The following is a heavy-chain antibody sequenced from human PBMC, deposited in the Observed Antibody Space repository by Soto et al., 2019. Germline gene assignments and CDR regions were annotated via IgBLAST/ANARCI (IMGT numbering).Heavy chain of an antibody. CDR3: WKMDPRNTIH. D-gene: IGHD1-1*01. J-gene: IGHJ4*01. CDR1: GFTFSSYG. CDR2: ISYDGSNK. V-gene: IGHV3-30*18. Sequence: QVQLVESGGGVVQPGRSLRLSCAASGFTFSSYGMHWVRQAPGKGLEWVAVISYDGSNKYYADSVKGRFTISRDNSKNTAEPEMNRPKGEGKAGLFCWKMDPRNTIHRGPGTLGTV.